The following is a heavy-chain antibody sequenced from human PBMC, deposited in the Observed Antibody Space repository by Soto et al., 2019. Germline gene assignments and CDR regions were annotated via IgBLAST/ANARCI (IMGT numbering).Heavy chain of an antibody. CDR2: ISYDGSNK. J-gene: IGHJ6*01. CDR1: GFTFSSYG. D-gene: IGHD3-10*01. Sequence: PGGSLRLSCAASGFTFSSYGMHWVRQAPGKGLEWVAVISYDGSNKYYADSVKGRFTISRDNSKNTLYLQMNSLGAEDTAVYYCAIDLDPLTNYYGMDVWGQGTTVTGSS. CDR3: AIDLDPLTNYYGMDV. V-gene: IGHV3-30*03.